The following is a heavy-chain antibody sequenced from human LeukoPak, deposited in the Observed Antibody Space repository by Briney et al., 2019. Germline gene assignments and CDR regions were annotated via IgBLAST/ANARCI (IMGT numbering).Heavy chain of an antibody. Sequence: SETLSLTCTVSGDSITSSSFYWAWIRQPPGKGLEWIGTIYYSGSTYYNPSLKSRVTVSVDTSKNQFSLKLSSVTAADTAVYYCASLLIAVPGGDAFDIWGQGTMVTVSS. CDR2: IYYSGST. CDR1: GDSITSSSFY. D-gene: IGHD6-13*01. CDR3: ASLLIAVPGGDAFDI. V-gene: IGHV4-39*07. J-gene: IGHJ3*02.